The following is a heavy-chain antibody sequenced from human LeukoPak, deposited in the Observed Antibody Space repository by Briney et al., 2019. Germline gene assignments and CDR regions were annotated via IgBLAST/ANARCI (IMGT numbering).Heavy chain of an antibody. J-gene: IGHJ4*02. D-gene: IGHD2-2*01. V-gene: IGHV3-48*04. CDR1: GFTFSSKW. CDR2: TSSSSNTI. Sequence: PGGSLRLSCAASGFTFSSKWMSWVRQAPGKGLEWVSYTSSSSNTIYYADSVKGRFTISRDNAKNSLYLQMNSLRAEDTAVYYCAKVSVGSTSRTPYWGQGTLVTVSS. CDR3: AKVSVGSTSRTPY.